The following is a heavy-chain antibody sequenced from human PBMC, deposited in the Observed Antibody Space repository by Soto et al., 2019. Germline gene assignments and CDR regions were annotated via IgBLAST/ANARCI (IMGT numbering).Heavy chain of an antibody. D-gene: IGHD3-22*01. CDR1: GYTFTSYG. CDR3: ARDPNDSSAYYPHYCYGMDV. J-gene: IGHJ6*02. CDR2: INAGNGNT. V-gene: IGHV1-3*01. Sequence: ASVKVSCKASGYTFTSYGIHWVRQAPGQRLEWTGWINAGNGNTKYSEKFQGRVTITRDTSASTAYLELSSLRSEDTAVYYCARDPNDSSAYYPHYCYGMDVWGQGTTVTVSS.